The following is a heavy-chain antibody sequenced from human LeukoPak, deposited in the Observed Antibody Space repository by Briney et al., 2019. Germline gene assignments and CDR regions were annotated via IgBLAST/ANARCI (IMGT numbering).Heavy chain of an antibody. J-gene: IGHJ5*02. CDR2: IISDGSST. CDR3: ARDRGVALFDP. D-gene: IGHD3-10*01. Sequence: GESLRLSCAASGFTFSSYWMHWVRQPPGKGLVWVSRIISDGSSTSYADSVKGRFTISRDNAKNTLYLQMNSLRAEDTAVYYCARDRGVALFDPGGQGTLVTVS. V-gene: IGHV3-74*01. CDR1: GFTFSSYW.